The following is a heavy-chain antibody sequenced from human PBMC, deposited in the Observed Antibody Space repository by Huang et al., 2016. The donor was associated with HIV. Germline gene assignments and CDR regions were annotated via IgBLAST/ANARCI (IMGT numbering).Heavy chain of an antibody. Sequence: QVQLVESGGGVVQPGGSLRLSCAASGFTFSSYGMHGVRQAPGKGLEWGECIAHDGSNKDYAESVKGRFTISRDNSKNTLYLQTNSLRPEDTAVHYCARGPPYINYYSGHTFDIWGQGTMVTVSS. CDR2: IAHDGSNK. CDR3: ARGPPYINYYSGHTFDI. D-gene: IGHD3-10*01. CDR1: GFTFSSYG. J-gene: IGHJ3*02. V-gene: IGHV3-30*02.